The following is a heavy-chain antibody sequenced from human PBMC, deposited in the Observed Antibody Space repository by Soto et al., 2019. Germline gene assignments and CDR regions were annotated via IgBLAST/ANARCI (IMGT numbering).Heavy chain of an antibody. D-gene: IGHD6-13*01. CDR2: VSHDGRNT. J-gene: IGHJ4*02. CDR1: GFTFSDYA. V-gene: IGHV3-30*04. CDR3: ARDRRIAAAADFYFDS. Sequence: PGGSLRLSCAASGFTFSDYAMHWVRQAPGKGLEWVAVVSHDGRNTHYADSVQGRFTISRDDAKNSLYLQMDSLRAEDTAVYYCARDRRIAAAADFYFDSWGQGTLVTVSS.